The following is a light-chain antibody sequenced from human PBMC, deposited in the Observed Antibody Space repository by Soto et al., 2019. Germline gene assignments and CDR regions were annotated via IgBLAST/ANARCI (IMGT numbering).Light chain of an antibody. V-gene: IGKV3-20*01. Sequence: DIVLTQSPGTLSLSPGERATLSCRASQSVSSTYLAWYQQKPGQAPRLLIYGTSSRATGIPDRFSGSGSGTDFTLTISRLESEDFAVYYCQHYGGPGTFGQGTKVEIK. CDR2: GTS. CDR3: QHYGGPGT. J-gene: IGKJ1*01. CDR1: QSVSSTY.